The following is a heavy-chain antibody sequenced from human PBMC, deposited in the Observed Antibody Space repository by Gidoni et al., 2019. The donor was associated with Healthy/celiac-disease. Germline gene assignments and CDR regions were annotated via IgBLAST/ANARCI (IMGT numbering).Heavy chain of an antibody. D-gene: IGHD2-21*01. CDR2: INHSGST. CDR3: ARAVEAWWWSAGGYYYYGMDV. CDR1: GGSFSGYY. V-gene: IGHV4-34*01. J-gene: IGHJ6*02. Sequence: QVQLQQWGAGLLKPSETLSLTCAVYGGSFSGYYWSWIRQPPGKGLEWIGEINHSGSTNYNPSLKSRVTISVDTSKNQFSLKLSSVTAADTAVYYCARAVEAWWWSAGGYYYYGMDVWGQGTTVTVSS.